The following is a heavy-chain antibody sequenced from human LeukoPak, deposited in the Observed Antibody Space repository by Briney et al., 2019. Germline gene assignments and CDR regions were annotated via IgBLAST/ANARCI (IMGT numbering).Heavy chain of an antibody. CDR3: ARDNSHYYGSGSSNWFDP. CDR1: GGSFSSYY. V-gene: IGHV4-59*01. J-gene: IGHJ5*02. Sequence: SETLSLTCTVSGGSFSSYYWSWFRQPPGKGLEWIGYIYYSGSTNYNPSLKSRVTISVDTSKNQFSLKLSSVTAADTAVYYCARDNSHYYGSGSSNWFDPWGQGTLVTVSS. D-gene: IGHD3-10*01. CDR2: IYYSGST.